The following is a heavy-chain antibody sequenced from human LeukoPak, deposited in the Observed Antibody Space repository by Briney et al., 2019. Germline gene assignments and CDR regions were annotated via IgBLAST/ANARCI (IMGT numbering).Heavy chain of an antibody. CDR3: ASPNLYSGYDYYFDY. Sequence: PSETLSLTCTVSGGPISSSSYYWGWIRQPPGKGLEWIGSIYYSGRTYYNPSLKSRVTISVDTSKNQFSLKLSSVTAADTAVYYCASPNLYSGYDYYFDYGGQGTLVTVSS. V-gene: IGHV4-39*01. CDR1: GGPISSSSYY. J-gene: IGHJ4*02. D-gene: IGHD5-12*01. CDR2: IYYSGRT.